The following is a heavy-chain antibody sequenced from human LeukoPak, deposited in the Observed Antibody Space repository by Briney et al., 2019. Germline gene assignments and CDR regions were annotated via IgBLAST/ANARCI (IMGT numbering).Heavy chain of an antibody. Sequence: GGSLRLSCAASGFTVSSNYMSWVRQAPGKGLEWVSSISSSSSYIYYADSVKGRFTISRDNAKNSLYLQMNSLRAEDTAVYYCARDLVARVRGFPDWFDPWGQGTLATVSS. CDR3: ARDLVARVRGFPDWFDP. CDR1: GFTVSSNY. D-gene: IGHD3-10*01. CDR2: ISSSSSYI. J-gene: IGHJ5*02. V-gene: IGHV3-21*01.